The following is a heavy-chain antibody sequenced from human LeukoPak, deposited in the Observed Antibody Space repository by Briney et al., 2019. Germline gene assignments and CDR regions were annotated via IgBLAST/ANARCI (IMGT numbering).Heavy chain of an antibody. CDR1: GDSISFNY. CDR2: IDYSGST. Sequence: PSETLCLTCTVSGDSISFNYWNWIRQPPGKGLEWIGHIDYSGSTSYNPSLKSRLTISIDTSKDQFSLYLSSVTAADTGVYYCAKRIGSYWYWGQGTLVTVSS. CDR3: AKRIGSYWY. J-gene: IGHJ4*02. V-gene: IGHV4-59*01. D-gene: IGHD1-26*01.